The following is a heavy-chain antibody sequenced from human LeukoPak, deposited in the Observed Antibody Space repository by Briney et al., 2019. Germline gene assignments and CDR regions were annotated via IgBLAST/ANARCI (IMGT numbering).Heavy chain of an antibody. Sequence: GGSLRLSCAASGFTFSSYAMHWVRQAPGKGLEWVAVISYDGSNKYYADSVKGRFIISRDNSKNTLYLQMNSLRAEDTAVYYCASSLYGSGSYYEYYFDYWGQGTLVTVSS. D-gene: IGHD3-10*01. J-gene: IGHJ4*02. CDR1: GFTFSSYA. CDR3: ASSLYGSGSYYEYYFDY. V-gene: IGHV3-30-3*01. CDR2: ISYDGSNK.